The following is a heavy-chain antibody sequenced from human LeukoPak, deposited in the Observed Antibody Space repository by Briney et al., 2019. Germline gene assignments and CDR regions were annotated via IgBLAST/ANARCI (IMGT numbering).Heavy chain of an antibody. Sequence: SETLSLTCAVYGGSFSGYYWSWIRQPAGKGLEWIGHIYTSGSTNYNPSHKSRVTMSVDTSKNQFSLKLSSVTAADTAVYYCARGRYVYDYDSSGSEGHNWFDPWGQGTLVTVSS. CDR3: ARGRYVYDYDSSGSEGHNWFDP. CDR1: GGSFSGYY. CDR2: IYTSGST. J-gene: IGHJ5*02. D-gene: IGHD3-22*01. V-gene: IGHV4-59*10.